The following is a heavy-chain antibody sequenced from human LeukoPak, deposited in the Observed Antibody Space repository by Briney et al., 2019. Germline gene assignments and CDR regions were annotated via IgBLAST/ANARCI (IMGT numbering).Heavy chain of an antibody. J-gene: IGHJ4*02. CDR3: ARDLQSPYSSSWYNLDY. D-gene: IGHD6-13*01. CDR2: ISYDGSNK. CDR1: GFTFSSYA. V-gene: IGHV3-30-3*01. Sequence: SGGSLRLSCAASGFTFSSYAMHWVRQAPGKGVEWVAVISYDGSNKYYADSVKGRFTISRDNSKNTLYLQMNSLRAEDTAVYYCARDLQSPYSSSWYNLDYWGQGTLVTVSS.